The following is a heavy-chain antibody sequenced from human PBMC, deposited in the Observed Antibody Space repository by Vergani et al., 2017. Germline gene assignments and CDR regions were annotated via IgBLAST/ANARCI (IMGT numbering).Heavy chain of an antibody. D-gene: IGHD1-26*01. Sequence: EVQLVQSGAEVKKPGATMKISCKVSGYTFTDHYMHWVKQAPGKGLEWMGLVDPEDGETIYAEKFKGRVTIAADTSTDTAHLELSSLRSEDTAVYYCAREPGFPWDYYFDYWGQGTLVTVSS. CDR3: AREPGFPWDYYFDY. J-gene: IGHJ4*02. CDR1: GYTFTDHY. CDR2: VDPEDGET. V-gene: IGHV1-69-2*01.